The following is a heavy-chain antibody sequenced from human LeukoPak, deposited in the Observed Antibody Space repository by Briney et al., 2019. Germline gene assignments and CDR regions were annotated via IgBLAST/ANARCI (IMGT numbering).Heavy chain of an antibody. D-gene: IGHD1-1*01. CDR3: ARQSSTDYYYYGLDV. Sequence: SQTLSLTCSISGDRVSSNSAAWNWIRQSPSRGLEWLGRTYYRSKWHYDYAESVKRRITVNPDTSKNQFSLQLNSVTPEDTAVYYCARQSSTDYYYYGLDVWGQGTTVAVSS. J-gene: IGHJ6*02. V-gene: IGHV6-1*01. CDR2: TYYRSKWHY. CDR1: GDRVSSNSAA.